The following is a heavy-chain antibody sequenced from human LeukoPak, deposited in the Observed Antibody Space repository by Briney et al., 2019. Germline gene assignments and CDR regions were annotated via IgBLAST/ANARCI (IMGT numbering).Heavy chain of an antibody. CDR1: GXTXXXXX. CDR3: ARSRGGQKRGYSYGGDFDY. V-gene: IGHV1-8*01. D-gene: IGHD5-18*01. J-gene: IGHJ4*02. CDR2: XXXXXGNT. Sequence: ASXKVSCKASGXTXXXXXXXWVXXATXXXXXXXXXXXXXXGNTGYAQKFQGRVTMTRNTSISTAYMELSSLRSEDTAVYYCARSRGGQKRGYSYGGDFDYWGQGTLVTVSS.